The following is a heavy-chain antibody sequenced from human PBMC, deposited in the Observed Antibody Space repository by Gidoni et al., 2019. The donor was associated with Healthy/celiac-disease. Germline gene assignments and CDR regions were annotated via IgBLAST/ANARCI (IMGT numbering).Heavy chain of an antibody. CDR3: TTEYDFWSGYLDY. V-gene: IGHV3-15*01. CDR2: IKSKTDGGTT. D-gene: IGHD3-3*01. CDR1: GFTFSNAW. J-gene: IGHJ4*02. Sequence: EVQLVESGGGLVKPGGSLRLSCAASGFTFSNAWMSWVRQAPGKGLEWVGRIKSKTDGGTTDYAAPVKGRFTISRDDSKNTLYLQMNSLKTEDTAVYYCTTEYDFWSGYLDYWGQGTLVTVSS.